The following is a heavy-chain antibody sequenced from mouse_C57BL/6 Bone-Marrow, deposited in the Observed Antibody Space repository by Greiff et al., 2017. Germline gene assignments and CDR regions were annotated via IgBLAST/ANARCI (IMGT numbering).Heavy chain of an antibody. CDR2: IYPGDGDT. CDR3: ARDYGSSPYYAMDY. CDR1: GYAFSSSW. J-gene: IGHJ4*01. V-gene: IGHV1-82*01. D-gene: IGHD1-1*01. Sequence: QVQLQQSGPELVKPGASVKISCKASGYAFSSSWLNWVKQRPGKGLEWIGRIYPGDGDTNYNGKFKGKATLTADKSSSTAYMQLSSLTSEDSAVDFCARDYGSSPYYAMDYWGQGTSVTVSS.